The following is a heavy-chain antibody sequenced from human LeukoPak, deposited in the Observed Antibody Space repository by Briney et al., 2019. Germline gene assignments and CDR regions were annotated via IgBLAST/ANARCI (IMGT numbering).Heavy chain of an antibody. CDR2: ISGSGGST. J-gene: IGHJ4*02. CDR3: AKDPSYYYDNSGYYSFDY. V-gene: IGHV3-23*01. Sequence: GGSLRLSCAASGFTFSSYAMSWVRQARGKGLEWVSAISGSGGSTYYADSVKGRFTISRDNSKNTLYLQMNSLRAEDTAVYYCAKDPSYYYDNSGYYSFDYWGQGTLATVSS. D-gene: IGHD3-22*01. CDR1: GFTFSSYA.